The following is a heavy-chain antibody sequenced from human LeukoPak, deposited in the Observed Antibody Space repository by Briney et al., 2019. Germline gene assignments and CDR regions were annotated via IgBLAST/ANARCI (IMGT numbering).Heavy chain of an antibody. Sequence: SGGSLRLSCAASEFNFINYGMTWVRKAPGKGLEWVSVISYNADSTHYADSVKGRFVISRDNSKNTLYLQMNSLRVDDTAVYYCANDHWGGAFDIWGQGTMVTVSS. CDR3: ANDHWGGAFDI. CDR2: ISYNADST. J-gene: IGHJ3*02. D-gene: IGHD7-27*01. V-gene: IGHV3-23*01. CDR1: EFNFINYG.